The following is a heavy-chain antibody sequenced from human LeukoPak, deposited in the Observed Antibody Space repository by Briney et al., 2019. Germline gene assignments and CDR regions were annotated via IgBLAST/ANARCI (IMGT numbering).Heavy chain of an antibody. D-gene: IGHD6-13*01. CDR3: AKDQQWSSSWHPPREFDL. CDR2: ISGSGGST. Sequence: PGGSLRLSCAASGFTFSSYAMSWVRQAPGKGLEWVSAISGSGGSTYYADSVKGRFTISRDNSKNTLYLQMNSLRAEDTAVYYCAKDQQWSSSWHPPREFDLWGRGTLVTVSS. J-gene: IGHJ2*01. V-gene: IGHV3-23*01. CDR1: GFTFSSYA.